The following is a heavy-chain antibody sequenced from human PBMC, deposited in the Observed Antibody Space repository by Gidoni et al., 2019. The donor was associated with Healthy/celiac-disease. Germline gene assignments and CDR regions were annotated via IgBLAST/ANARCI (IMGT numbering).Heavy chain of an antibody. CDR1: RFTFTNAW. CDR2: IKNKTNGGAT. V-gene: IGHV3-15*01. J-gene: IGHJ4*02. D-gene: IGHD6-13*01. Sequence: EVQLVESGGGLVKPGGSIRPSCAASRFTFTNAWMSWVRQAPGKGLEWVGRIKNKTNGGATDYAAPVKGRCTISRDDSQNTLFLQMNSLKTEDTAVYYCSTVGSWYPGEYWGQGTLVTVSS. CDR3: STVGSWYPGEY.